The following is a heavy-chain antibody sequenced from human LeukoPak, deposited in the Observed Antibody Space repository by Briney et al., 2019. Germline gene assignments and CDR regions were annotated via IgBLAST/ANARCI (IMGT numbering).Heavy chain of an antibody. D-gene: IGHD3-22*01. CDR1: GGSISSYY. V-gene: IGHV4-59*01. CDR2: IYYSGNT. CDR3: ARVDYYDNSGYFLFDY. J-gene: IGHJ4*02. Sequence: SETLSLTCTVSGGSISSYYWSWIRQPPGKGLEWIGHIYYSGNTNYNPSLKSRVTISVDTSKNLFSLKLSSVTAADTAVYYCARVDYYDNSGYFLFDYWGQGTLVTVSS.